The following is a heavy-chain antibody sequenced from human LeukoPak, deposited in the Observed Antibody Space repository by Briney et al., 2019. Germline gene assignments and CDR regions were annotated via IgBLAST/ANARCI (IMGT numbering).Heavy chain of an antibody. Sequence: RPSETLSLTCTVSGGSISSSSYYWGWIRHPPGKGLEWIGSIYYSGSTYYNPSLKSRVTISVDTSKNQFSLKLSSVTAADTAVYYCARASQGWFDPWGQGTLVTVSS. D-gene: IGHD2-2*01. CDR1: GGSISSSSYY. CDR2: IYYSGST. J-gene: IGHJ5*02. V-gene: IGHV4-39*01. CDR3: ARASQGWFDP.